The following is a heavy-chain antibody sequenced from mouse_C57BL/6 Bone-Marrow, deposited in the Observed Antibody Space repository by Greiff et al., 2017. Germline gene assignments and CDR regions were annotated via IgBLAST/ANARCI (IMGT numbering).Heavy chain of an antibody. Sequence: QVQLQQPGAELVKPGASVKLSCKASGYTFTSYWMHWVKQRPGQGLEWIGMIYPNSGSTNYNEKFKSKATLTVDKSSSSAYMQLSSLTSEDSAVYYCARIYYDYGCWGQGTTLTVSS. J-gene: IGHJ2*01. CDR2: IYPNSGST. D-gene: IGHD2-4*01. CDR3: ARIYYDYGC. V-gene: IGHV1-64*01. CDR1: GYTFTSYW.